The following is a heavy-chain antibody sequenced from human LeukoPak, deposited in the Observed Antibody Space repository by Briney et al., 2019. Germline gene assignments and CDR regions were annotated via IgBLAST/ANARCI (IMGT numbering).Heavy chain of an antibody. CDR1: GGSISSTGSY. D-gene: IGHD2-15*01. J-gene: IGHJ4*02. Sequence: SETLSLTCTVSGGSISSTGSYWTWLRQYPGKGLEWIGYISYSGNTYYNPSLKSRVTISVDTSKNQFSLKLSSVTAADTAVYYCAGASVAVLDYWGQGTLVTVSS. CDR2: ISYSGNT. CDR3: AGASVAVLDY. V-gene: IGHV4-31*03.